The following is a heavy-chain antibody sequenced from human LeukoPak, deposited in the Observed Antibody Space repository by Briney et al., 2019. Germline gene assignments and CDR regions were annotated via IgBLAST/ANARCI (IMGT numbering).Heavy chain of an antibody. D-gene: IGHD6-19*01. Sequence: GGSLRLSCAASGFTFSDHYMDWVRQAPGKGLEWVGRTRNKANSYTTEYAASVKGRFTISRDDSKNSLYLQMNSLKTEDTAVYYCARRGPNSSGWYGYFDYWGQGTLSPSPQ. CDR3: ARRGPNSSGWYGYFDY. CDR2: TRNKANSYTT. CDR1: GFTFSDHY. V-gene: IGHV3-72*01. J-gene: IGHJ4*02.